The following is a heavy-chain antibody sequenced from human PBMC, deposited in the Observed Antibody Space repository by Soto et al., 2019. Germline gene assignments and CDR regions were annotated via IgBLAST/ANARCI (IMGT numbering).Heavy chain of an antibody. Sequence: PSETLSRTCADYGRSFSSSNRWSEVSQPPGKGLAWIGEIYHSGSTNYNPSLKSRVTISVDKSKNQFSLKLSSVTAADTAVYYCARDQGYYYGSGSYYTGRNGAFDIWGQGTMLS. J-gene: IGHJ3*02. CDR3: ARDQGYYYGSGSYYTGRNGAFDI. CDR1: GRSFSSSNR. CDR2: IYHSGST. D-gene: IGHD3-10*01. V-gene: IGHV4-4*02.